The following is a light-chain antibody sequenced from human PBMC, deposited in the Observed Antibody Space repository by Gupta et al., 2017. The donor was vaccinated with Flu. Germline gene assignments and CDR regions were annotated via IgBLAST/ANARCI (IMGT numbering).Light chain of an antibody. CDR1: SRDIGNYVF. J-gene: IGLJ2*01. V-gene: IGLV2-23*01. Sequence: QSDLTQPVSVSASPGQSITISCTGTSRDIGNYVFVSWYQRDPGKAPKLMIYEGTKRPSGVSSRFAGSKSGNTASLTISGLQAEDDADYYGCSYAGRYTVIVGGGTKLTVL. CDR3: CSYAGRYTVI. CDR2: EGT.